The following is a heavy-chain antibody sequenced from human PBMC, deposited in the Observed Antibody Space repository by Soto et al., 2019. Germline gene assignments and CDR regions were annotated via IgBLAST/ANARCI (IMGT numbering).Heavy chain of an antibody. D-gene: IGHD2-2*01. CDR2: IYPDDSET. V-gene: IGHV5-51*01. Sequence: ESLKISCQGSGYRFSNYWIAWVRQMPGEGLEWLGIIYPDDSETRYSPSFQGQVTISADKSIKTTYLQWSSLRASDTAMYFCASSVLVTSTMNYFDLWGQGTLVTVSS. CDR1: GYRFSNYW. J-gene: IGHJ4*02. CDR3: ASSVLVTSTMNYFDL.